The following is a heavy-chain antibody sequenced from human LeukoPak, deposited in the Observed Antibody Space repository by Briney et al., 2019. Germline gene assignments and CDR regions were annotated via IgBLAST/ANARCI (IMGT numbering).Heavy chain of an antibody. V-gene: IGHV3-7*03. D-gene: IGHD3-10*01. CDR2: IKQDGSEK. CDR1: GFTFSSYW. J-gene: IGHJ4*02. Sequence: SGGSLRLSCAASGFTFSSYWMSWVRQAPGKGLEWVANIKQDGSEKYYVDSVKGRFTISRDNAKNSLYLQMNSLRAEDTAVYYCARDQTGYCGSGSYQEWGQGTLVTVSS. CDR3: ARDQTGYCGSGSYQE.